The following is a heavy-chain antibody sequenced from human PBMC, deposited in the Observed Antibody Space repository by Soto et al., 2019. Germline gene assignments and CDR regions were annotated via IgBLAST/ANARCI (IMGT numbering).Heavy chain of an antibody. V-gene: IGHV3-30-3*01. CDR2: ISYDGSNK. CDR1: GFTFSSYA. Sequence: GGSLRLSCAASGFTFSSYAMHWVRQAPGKGLEWVAVISYDGSNKYYADSVKGRFTISRDNSKNTLYLQMDSLRAEDTAVYYCARDQSIAGAALGYYYYYYMDVWGKGTTVTVSS. CDR3: ARDQSIAGAALGYYYYYYMDV. D-gene: IGHD6-6*01. J-gene: IGHJ6*03.